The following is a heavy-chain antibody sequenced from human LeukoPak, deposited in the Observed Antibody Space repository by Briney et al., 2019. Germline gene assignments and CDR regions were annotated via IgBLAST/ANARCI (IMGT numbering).Heavy chain of an antibody. D-gene: IGHD3-3*01. Sequence: GASVKASCKASGYTFTGYYMHWVRQAPGQGLEWMGWINPNSGGTNYAQKFQGRVTMTRDTSISTAYMELSRLRSDDTAVYYCARDKDFWSGYVDYWGQGTLVTVSS. CDR1: GYTFTGYY. V-gene: IGHV1-2*02. CDR3: ARDKDFWSGYVDY. CDR2: INPNSGGT. J-gene: IGHJ4*02.